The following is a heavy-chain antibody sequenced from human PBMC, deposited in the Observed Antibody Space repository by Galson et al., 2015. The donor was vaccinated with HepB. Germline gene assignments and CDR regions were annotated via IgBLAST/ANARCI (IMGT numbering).Heavy chain of an antibody. V-gene: IGHV1-69*13. Sequence: SVKVSCKASGGIFGNYVINWVRQAPGQGLEWMGGITPVYGSANYAQKFQGRVTFTADASTSTAYMEIVSLKSEDTATYYCARLVAVAASGDNPFAPWGQGTLVTVSS. CDR3: ARLVAVAASGDNPFAP. CDR2: ITPVYGSA. D-gene: IGHD2-21*02. J-gene: IGHJ5*02. CDR1: GGIFGNYV.